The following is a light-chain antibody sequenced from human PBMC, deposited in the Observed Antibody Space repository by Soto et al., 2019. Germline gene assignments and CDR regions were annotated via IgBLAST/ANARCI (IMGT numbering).Light chain of an antibody. J-gene: IGKJ1*01. V-gene: IGKV2-24*01. Sequence: DIVMTQTPLSSPVTLGQPASISCRSSQSLVHSDGNTSLSWLQQRPGQPPRLLIYKISNRFSGVPVRVRGRGAGKDVPQKISRVAAEDFAVYYCMQATQFPFAFGHGTKVEIK. CDR2: KIS. CDR1: QSLVHSDGNTS. CDR3: MQATQFPFA.